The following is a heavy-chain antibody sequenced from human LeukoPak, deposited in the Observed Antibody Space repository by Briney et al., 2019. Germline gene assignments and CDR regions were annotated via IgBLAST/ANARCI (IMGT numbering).Heavy chain of an antibody. Sequence: SQTLSLTCNVSGGSISSGGSRWSWIRQHPGKGQEWIGYIYYSGSTYYNPSLESRLTMSVDTSKNQLSLHLTSVTAADTAVYYCARDWGTYFDYWGQGTLVTVSS. CDR3: ARDWGTYFDY. D-gene: IGHD7-27*01. J-gene: IGHJ4*02. CDR1: GGSISSGGSR. V-gene: IGHV4-31*03. CDR2: IYYSGST.